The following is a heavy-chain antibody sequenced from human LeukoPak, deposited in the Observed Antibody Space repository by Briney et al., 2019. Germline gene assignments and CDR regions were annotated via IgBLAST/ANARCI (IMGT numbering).Heavy chain of an antibody. CDR3: AKAPLIVATADYFDY. CDR1: GFTFSSYA. J-gene: IGHJ4*02. Sequence: GGSLRLSCAASGFTFSSYAMNWVRQAPGKGLEWVSVISGSGGSTYYADSVTGRFTTSRDNSKNTLYLQMNSLRAEDTAVYYCAKAPLIVATADYFDYWGQGTLVTVSS. V-gene: IGHV3-23*01. D-gene: IGHD5-12*01. CDR2: ISGSGGST.